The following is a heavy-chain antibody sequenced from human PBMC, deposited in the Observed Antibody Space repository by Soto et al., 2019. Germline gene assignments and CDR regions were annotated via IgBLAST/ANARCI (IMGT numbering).Heavy chain of an antibody. CDR2: IIPIFGTA. V-gene: IGHV1-69*13. CDR1: GGTFSSYA. CDR3: ARAISVRGDDYYYYGMDV. D-gene: IGHD3-10*01. J-gene: IGHJ6*02. Sequence: AASVKVSCKASGGTFSSYAISWVRQAPGQGLEWMGGIIPIFGTANYAQKFQGRVTITADESTSTAYMELSSLRSEDTAVYYCARAISVRGDDYYYYGMDVWGQGTTVTVSS.